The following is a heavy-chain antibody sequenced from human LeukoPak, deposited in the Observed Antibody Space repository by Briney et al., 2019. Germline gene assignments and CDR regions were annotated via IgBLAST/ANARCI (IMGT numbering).Heavy chain of an antibody. D-gene: IGHD3-10*01. J-gene: IGHJ4*02. CDR2: ISAYNGNT. Sequence: ASVKVSRKASGYTFTSYGISWVRQAPGQGLEWMGWISAYNGNTNYAQKLQGRVTMTTDTSTSTAYMELRSLRSDDTAVYYCARVYYYGSGSYYTSPGPFDYWGQGTLVTVSS. CDR1: GYTFTSYG. V-gene: IGHV1-18*01. CDR3: ARVYYYGSGSYYTSPGPFDY.